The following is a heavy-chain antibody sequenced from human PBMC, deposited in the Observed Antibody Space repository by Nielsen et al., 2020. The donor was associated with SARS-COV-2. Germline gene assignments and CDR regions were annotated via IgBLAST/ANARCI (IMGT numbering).Heavy chain of an antibody. Sequence: SETLSLTCTVSGGSISNYYWTWIRQPPGKALEWIGNVYSTGATNYSPSLKSRVTISVDTSKNQFSLKLSSVTAADTAVYYCARASGITMIVVVMGAFDIWGQGTMVTVSS. J-gene: IGHJ3*02. CDR2: VYSTGAT. CDR1: GGSISNYY. V-gene: IGHV4-59*01. CDR3: ARASGITMIVVVMGAFDI. D-gene: IGHD3-22*01.